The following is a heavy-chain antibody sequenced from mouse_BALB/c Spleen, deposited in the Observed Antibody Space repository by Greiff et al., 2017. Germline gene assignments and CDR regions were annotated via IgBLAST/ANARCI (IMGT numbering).Heavy chain of an antibody. D-gene: IGHD1-1*01. CDR2: IWSGGST. CDR1: GFSLTSYG. V-gene: IGHV2-2*01. CDR3: AREGSHYYYGSSYYFDY. J-gene: IGHJ2*01. Sequence: QVQLQQSGPGLVQPSQSLSITCTVSGFSLTSYGVHWVRQSPGKGLEWLGVIWSGGSTDYNAAFISRLSISKDNSKSQVFFKMNSLQTDDTARYYCAREGSHYYYGSSYYFDYWGQGTTLTVSS.